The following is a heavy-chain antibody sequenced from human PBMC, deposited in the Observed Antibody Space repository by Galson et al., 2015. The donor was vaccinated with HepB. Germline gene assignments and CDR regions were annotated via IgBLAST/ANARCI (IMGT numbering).Heavy chain of an antibody. CDR2: IYYSGST. J-gene: IGHJ3*02. Sequence: TLSLTCTVSGGSISSGDYYWNWIRQPPGQGLEWIGYIYYSGSTYYNPSLKSRVIISVDTSKNQFSLKLSSVTAADTAVYYCARYDYSNYVGGWGLDAFDIWGQGTMVTVSS. V-gene: IGHV4-30-4*01. D-gene: IGHD4-11*01. CDR1: GGSISSGDYY. CDR3: ARYDYSNYVGGWGLDAFDI.